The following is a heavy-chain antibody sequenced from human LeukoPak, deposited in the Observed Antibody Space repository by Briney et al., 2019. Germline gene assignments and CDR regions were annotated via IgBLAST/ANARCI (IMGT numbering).Heavy chain of an antibody. Sequence: SETLSLTCTVSGDSISSYYWSWIRQPPGKGLEWIGYIYYSGSTNYNPSLKSRVTISVDTSKNQFSLNLSSVTAAGTAVYYCSRVPLSCGGDCYAEAFYFDYWGQGTLVTVSS. J-gene: IGHJ4*02. CDR1: GDSISSYY. V-gene: IGHV4-59*01. CDR3: SRVPLSCGGDCYAEAFYFDY. D-gene: IGHD2-21*02. CDR2: IYYSGST.